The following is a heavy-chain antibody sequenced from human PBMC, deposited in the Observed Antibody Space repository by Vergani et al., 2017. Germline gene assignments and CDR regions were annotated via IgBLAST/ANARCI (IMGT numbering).Heavy chain of an antibody. V-gene: IGHV3-30-3*01. J-gene: IGHJ6*02. CDR1: GFTFSSYA. D-gene: IGHD3-9*01. CDR2: ISHDGSNK. CDR3: AKTYYDILTGSYNDYYFGMDV. Sequence: QVQLVESGGGVVQPGRSLRLSCAASGFTFSSYAMHWVRQAPGKGLEWVAVISHDGSNKYYADSVKGRFTIFRDNSKNTLYLQMNSLRAEDTAVYYCAKTYYDILTGSYNDYYFGMDVWGQGTTVTVSS.